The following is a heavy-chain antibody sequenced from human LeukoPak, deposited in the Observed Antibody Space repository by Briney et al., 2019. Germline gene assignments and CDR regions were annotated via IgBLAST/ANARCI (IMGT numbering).Heavy chain of an antibody. CDR1: GGSISSTNHY. Sequence: PSETLSLTCTVSGGSISSTNHYWGWIRQPPGKGLEWIATIHHSGTASYNPSLKSRVTISVVESKNQFSLRLTSVTASDTAIYHCARHPSRRTPVAPAGVDLWGQGTLVTVSS. CDR3: ARHPSRRTPVAPAGVDL. V-gene: IGHV4-39*01. CDR2: IHHSGTA. J-gene: IGHJ5*02. D-gene: IGHD4-11*01.